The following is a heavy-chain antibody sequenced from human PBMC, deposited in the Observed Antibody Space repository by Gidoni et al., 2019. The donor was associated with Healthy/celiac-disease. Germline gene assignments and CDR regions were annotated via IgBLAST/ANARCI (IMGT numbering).Heavy chain of an antibody. J-gene: IGHJ4*02. Sequence: QVQLVESGGGVVQPGRSLRLSCAASGFTFSSYGMHWVRQAPGKGLEWVAVIWYDGSNKYYADSVKGRFTISRDNSKNTLYLQMNSLRAEDTAVYYCARDRHITVGATQGCFDYWGQGTLVTVSS. CDR3: ARDRHITVGATQGCFDY. V-gene: IGHV3-33*01. CDR1: GFTFSSYG. D-gene: IGHD1-26*01. CDR2: IWYDGSNK.